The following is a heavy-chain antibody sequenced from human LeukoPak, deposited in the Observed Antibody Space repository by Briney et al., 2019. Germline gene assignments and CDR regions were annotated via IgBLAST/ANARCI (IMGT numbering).Heavy chain of an antibody. J-gene: IGHJ5*02. CDR1: GFSFSSYW. Sequence: GGSLRLSCAASGFSFSSYWMSWVRQAPGKGLEWVANIKQDGSEKHYVDSVKGRFTISRDNAKNSVYLQMDSLRAEDTAAYCCARDGPFSSPTSGWFDPWGQGTLVTVSS. V-gene: IGHV3-7*03. D-gene: IGHD1-1*01. CDR2: IKQDGSEK. CDR3: ARDGPFSSPTSGWFDP.